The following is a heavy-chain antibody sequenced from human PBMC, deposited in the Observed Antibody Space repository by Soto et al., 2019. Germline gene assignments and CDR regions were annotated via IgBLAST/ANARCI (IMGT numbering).Heavy chain of an antibody. CDR3: AIEKGYSYGHNWFDP. CDR1: GGTFSSYA. V-gene: IGHV1-69*13. J-gene: IGHJ5*02. Sequence: SVKVSCKASGGTFSSYAISWVRQAPGQGLEWMGGIIPIFGTANYAQKFQGRVTITADESTSTAYMELSSLRSEDTAVYYCAIEKGYSYGHNWFDPWGQGTLVTVSS. CDR2: IIPIFGTA. D-gene: IGHD5-18*01.